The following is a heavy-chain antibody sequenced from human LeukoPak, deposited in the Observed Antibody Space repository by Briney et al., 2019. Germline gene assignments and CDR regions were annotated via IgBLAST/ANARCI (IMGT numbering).Heavy chain of an antibody. CDR2: IYYSGST. CDR3: ARVGHYGSGSYYYYYYMDV. V-gene: IGHV4-39*07. D-gene: IGHD3-10*01. CDR1: GGSISNSNYY. J-gene: IGHJ6*03. Sequence: SETLSLTCIVSGGSISNSNYYWGWIRQPPGKGLEWIGSIYYSGSTYYNPSLKSRVTISVDTSKNQFSLKLSSVTAAGTAVYYCARVGHYGSGSYYYYYYMDVWGKGTTVTISS.